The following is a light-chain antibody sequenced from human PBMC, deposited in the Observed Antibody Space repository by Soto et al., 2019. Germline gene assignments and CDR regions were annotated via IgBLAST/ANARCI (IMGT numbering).Light chain of an antibody. CDR3: TSYAGSNIWV. V-gene: IGLV2-8*01. CDR2: EVS. J-gene: IGLJ3*02. Sequence: QSALTQPPSASGSTGLSVTISCTGPSSDVGAYNYVSWYQQYPGKAPKLMIYEVSKRPSGVPDRFSGSKSGKTASLTVSGLQPEDEADYYCTSYAGSNIWVFGGGTKLTVL. CDR1: SSDVGAYNY.